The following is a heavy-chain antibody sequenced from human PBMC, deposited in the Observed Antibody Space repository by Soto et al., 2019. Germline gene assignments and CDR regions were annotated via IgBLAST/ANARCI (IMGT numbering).Heavy chain of an antibody. CDR3: ARGEGMYSSSSARLGY. CDR2: INPNSGGT. J-gene: IGHJ4*02. CDR1: GYTFTGYY. Sequence: ASVKVSCKASGYTFTGYYMHWVRQAPGQGLEWMGWINPNSGGTNYAQKFQGRVTMTRDTSISTAYMELSRLRPDDTAVYYCARGEGMYSSSSARLGYWGQGTLVTVSS. V-gene: IGHV1-2*02. D-gene: IGHD6-6*01.